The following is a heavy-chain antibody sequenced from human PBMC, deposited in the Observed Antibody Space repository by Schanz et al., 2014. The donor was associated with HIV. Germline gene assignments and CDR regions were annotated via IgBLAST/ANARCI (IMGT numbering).Heavy chain of an antibody. V-gene: IGHV3-23*01. Sequence: EVQLLESGGGLAQPGRSLKLSCAASGFNFNNYAMTWVRQAPGKGLEWVSSITESGGRTYYADSVNGRFTISRVNSKNTLYLQMTTLRTEDTAVYYCAKPEYDSSGNSQSHFDYWGQGTLVTVSS. CDR3: AKPEYDSSGNSQSHFDY. CDR1: GFNFNNYA. J-gene: IGHJ4*02. CDR2: ITESGGRT. D-gene: IGHD3-22*01.